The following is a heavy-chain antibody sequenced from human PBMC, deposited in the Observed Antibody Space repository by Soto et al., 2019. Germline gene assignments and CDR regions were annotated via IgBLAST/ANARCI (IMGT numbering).Heavy chain of an antibody. D-gene: IGHD3-10*01. J-gene: IGHJ4*02. CDR2: ISRDGNNK. V-gene: IGHV3-30-3*01. CDR3: ARSRSGAVADSFDY. Sequence: PGGSPRLSCAASGLTVKRHAIHWARQSPGKGLEWVTVISRDGNNKYSADSVKGRFTISRDNAKNTVILQMNSLRREDTAIYYCARSRSGAVADSFDYWGQGTPVTVSS. CDR1: GLTVKRHA.